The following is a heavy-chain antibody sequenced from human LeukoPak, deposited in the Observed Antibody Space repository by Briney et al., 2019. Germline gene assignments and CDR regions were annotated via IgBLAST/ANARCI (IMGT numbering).Heavy chain of an antibody. CDR3: ARDGSRGNLVTAPDF. D-gene: IGHD2-21*02. J-gene: IGHJ4*02. Sequence: GGSLRLSCAASGFTVSRSYMIWARQAPGKGLEWVSSITSSRIYIYYADSVKGRFTISRDNAKNSLYLQMNSLRAEDTAVYYCARDGSRGNLVTAPDFWGQGTLVTVSS. CDR2: ITSSRIYI. CDR1: GFTVSRSY. V-gene: IGHV3-21*01.